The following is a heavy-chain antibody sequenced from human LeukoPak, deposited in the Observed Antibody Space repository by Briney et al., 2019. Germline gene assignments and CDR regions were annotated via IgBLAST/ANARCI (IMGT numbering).Heavy chain of an antibody. CDR3: ASNYGSGSYSPAS. D-gene: IGHD3-10*01. CDR2: IYYSGST. J-gene: IGHJ4*02. Sequence: SETLSLTCTVSGGSISSSSYYWGWIRQPPGKGLEWIGSIYYSGSTYYNPSLKSRVTMSVDTSKNQFSLKLSSVTAADTAVYYCASNYGSGSYSPASWGQGTLVTVSS. CDR1: GGSISSSSYY. V-gene: IGHV4-39*01.